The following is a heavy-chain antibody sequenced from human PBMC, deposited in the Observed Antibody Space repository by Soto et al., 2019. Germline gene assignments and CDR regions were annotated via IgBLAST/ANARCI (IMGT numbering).Heavy chain of an antibody. Sequence: PSETLSLTCTVSGGSISSYYWSWIRQPPGRGLEWIGYIYSSGSTHYNPSLKSRVTISVDTSKGQFSLKLSSVTAADTAVYYCARHSSGYNYGSFDHWGQGTLVTVSS. J-gene: IGHJ4*02. V-gene: IGHV4-59*08. D-gene: IGHD3-10*01. CDR3: ARHSSGYNYGSFDH. CDR1: GGSISSYY. CDR2: IYSSGST.